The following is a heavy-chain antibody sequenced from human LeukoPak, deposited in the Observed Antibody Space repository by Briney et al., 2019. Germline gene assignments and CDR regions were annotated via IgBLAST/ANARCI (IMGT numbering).Heavy chain of an antibody. Sequence: GGSLRLSCSASGFTFSGYAMSWVRQAPGKGLEWVSSITGSGGGTYYADSVRGRFTVSKDNSKSTLFLQMNGLRAEDTAVYYCAKDPLYGGDLEYYFDFWGQGALVIVSS. CDR1: GFTFSGYA. V-gene: IGHV3-23*01. CDR3: AKDPLYGGDLEYYFDF. J-gene: IGHJ4*02. CDR2: ITGSGGGT. D-gene: IGHD4/OR15-4a*01.